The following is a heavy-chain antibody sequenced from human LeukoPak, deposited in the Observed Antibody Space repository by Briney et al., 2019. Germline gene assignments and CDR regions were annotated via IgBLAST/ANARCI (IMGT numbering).Heavy chain of an antibody. D-gene: IGHD3-10*01. CDR3: ARDSVLLWFGELRGGFDY. V-gene: IGHV3-33*01. CDR1: GFTFSSYG. Sequence: GGSLRLSCAASGFTFSSYGMHWVRQAPGKGLEWVAVIWYDGSNKYYADSVKGRFTISRDNSKNTLYLQMNSLRAEDTAVYYCARDSVLLWFGELRGGFDYWGQGTLVTVSS. CDR2: IWYDGSNK. J-gene: IGHJ4*02.